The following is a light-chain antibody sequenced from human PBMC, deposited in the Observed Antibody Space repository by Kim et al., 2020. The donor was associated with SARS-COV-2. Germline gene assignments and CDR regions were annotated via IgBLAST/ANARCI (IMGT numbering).Light chain of an antibody. CDR1: SSNLGSNT. CDR2: SNN. V-gene: IGLV1-44*01. J-gene: IGLJ1*01. CDR3: AAWDDSLNGFYV. Sequence: QGVPISCSGSSSNLGSNTVNWYQQLPGTAPKLLIYSNNQRPSGVPDRFSGSKSGTSASLAISGLQSEDEADYYCAAWDDSLNGFYVFGTGTKVTVL.